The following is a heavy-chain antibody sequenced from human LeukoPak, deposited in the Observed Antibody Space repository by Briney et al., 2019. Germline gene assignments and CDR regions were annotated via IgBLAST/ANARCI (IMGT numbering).Heavy chain of an antibody. V-gene: IGHV1-8*01. CDR2: MNPNSGNT. CDR1: GYTFTSYD. CDR3: ARVGGDYGDLDY. Sequence: ASVKVSCKASGYTFTSYDINWVRQATGQGLEWMGWMNPNSGNTGYAQKFQGRVTMTRNTSIRTAYMELSSLRSEDTAVYYCARVGGDYGDLDYWGQGTLVTVSS. D-gene: IGHD4-17*01. J-gene: IGHJ4*02.